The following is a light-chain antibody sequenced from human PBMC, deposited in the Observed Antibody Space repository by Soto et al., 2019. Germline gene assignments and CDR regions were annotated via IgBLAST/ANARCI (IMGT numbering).Light chain of an antibody. J-gene: IGLJ3*02. CDR3: AAWDDSLSAWV. CDR2: RNN. CDR1: SSNIGSNY. V-gene: IGLV1-47*01. Sequence: QLVLTQPPSASGTPGQRVTISCSGSSSNIGSNYVYWYQQLPGTAPKLLIYRNNQRPSGVPDRFSGSKSGTSVSLAISGLRSDDEADYYCAAWDDSLSAWVFGGGTKLTVL.